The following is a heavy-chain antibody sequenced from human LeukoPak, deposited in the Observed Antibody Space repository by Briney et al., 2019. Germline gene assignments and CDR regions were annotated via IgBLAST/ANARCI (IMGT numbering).Heavy chain of an antibody. CDR3: ARGGSYTPLDY. CDR1: GGSISSGGYY. V-gene: IGHV4-31*03. D-gene: IGHD3-16*02. CDR2: IYYSGST. J-gene: IGHJ4*02. Sequence: PSETLSLTCTVSGGSISSGGYYWSWIRQHPGKGLEWIGYIYYSGSTYYNPSPKSRVTISVDTSKNQFSLKLSSVTAADTAVYYCARGGSYTPLDYWGQGTLVTASS.